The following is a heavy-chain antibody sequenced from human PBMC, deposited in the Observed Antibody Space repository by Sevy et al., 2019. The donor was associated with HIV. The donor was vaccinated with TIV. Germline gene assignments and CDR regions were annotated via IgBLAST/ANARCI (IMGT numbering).Heavy chain of an antibody. V-gene: IGHV3-48*02. CDR3: AGTTGFDWLLVNNWFDP. J-gene: IGHJ5*02. CDR1: GFTFSSYS. CDR2: ISSSSSTI. Sequence: GGSLRLSCAASGFTFSSYSMNWVRQAPGKGLEWVSYISSSSSTIYYADSVKGRFTISRDNAKNSLYLQMNSLRDEDTAVYYCAGTTGFDWLLVNNWFDPWGQGTLVTVSS. D-gene: IGHD3-9*01.